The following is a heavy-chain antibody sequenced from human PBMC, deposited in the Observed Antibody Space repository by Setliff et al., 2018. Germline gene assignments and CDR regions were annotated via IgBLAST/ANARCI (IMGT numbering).Heavy chain of an antibody. Sequence: PSETLSLTCTVSGASINSHYYSWIRQPPGKGLEWIGYIYYSGSTNYNPSLKSRVTISVDTSKNQFSLKLSSVTAADTAVYYCARRAGAAYFDYWGQETLVTAPQ. CDR2: IYYSGST. J-gene: IGHJ4*02. V-gene: IGHV4-59*11. CDR1: GASINSHY. D-gene: IGHD1-26*01. CDR3: ARRAGAAYFDY.